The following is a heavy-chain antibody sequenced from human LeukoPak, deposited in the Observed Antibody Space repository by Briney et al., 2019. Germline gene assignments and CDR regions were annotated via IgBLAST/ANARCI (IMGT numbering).Heavy chain of an antibody. V-gene: IGHV1-3*01. J-gene: IGHJ4*02. CDR1: GYTFTSYA. D-gene: IGHD6-13*01. CDR2: INAGNGNT. CDR3: ARSPGYSSSWALDY. Sequence: ASVKLSCKASGYTFTSYAMHWVRQAPGQRLEWMGWINAGNGNTKYSQKFQGRVTITRDTSASTAYMELSSLRSEDTAVYYCARSPGYSSSWALDYWGQGTLVPVSS.